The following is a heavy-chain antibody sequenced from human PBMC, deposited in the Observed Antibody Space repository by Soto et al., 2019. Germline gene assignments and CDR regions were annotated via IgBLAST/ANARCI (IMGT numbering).Heavy chain of an antibody. J-gene: IGHJ6*02. V-gene: IGHV3-23*01. CDR3: AKYYGDCRRYFYYYGMDV. Sequence: EVHLLESGGGLVQPGGSLRLSCAASGFTFSSYAMSWVRQAPGKGLEWVSAISGSGGGTYYADYVQGRFTISRDNSKCPRYLQINSLRAEDTAVYYCAKYYGDCRRYFYYYGMDVWGQGTTVTVSS. CDR1: GFTFSSYA. CDR2: ISGSGGGT. D-gene: IGHD4-17*01.